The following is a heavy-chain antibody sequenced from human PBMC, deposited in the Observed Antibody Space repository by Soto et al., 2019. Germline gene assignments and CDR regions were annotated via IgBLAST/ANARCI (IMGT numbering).Heavy chain of an antibody. J-gene: IGHJ5*02. CDR3: ARDNSQNYGPPAASSWFHP. V-gene: IGHV1-46*01. D-gene: IGHD2-15*01. CDR2: INPSGDSR. Sequence: ASVKVSCKASGFSFSDYFMHWVRQAPGQGLEWMGIINPSGDSRNYAQKFQGRVTITRDTSTSTVDMDLSSLRYEDTAVYYCARDNSQNYGPPAASSWFHPWGQGTPVTVSS. CDR1: GFSFSDYF.